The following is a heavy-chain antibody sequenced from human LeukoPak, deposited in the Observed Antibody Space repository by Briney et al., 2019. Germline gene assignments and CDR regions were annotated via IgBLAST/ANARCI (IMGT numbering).Heavy chain of an antibody. J-gene: IGHJ4*02. CDR2: ISVSGGST. CDR1: GLTFSKYA. Sequence: PGGSLRLSGAASGLTFSKYAMTWVRQAPGKGLEWVSGISVSGGSTNYADSVKGRFTISRDNSKNTLYLQMNSLRAEDTAVYYCAKSNYFDSGGYYFFDYWGQGTLVTVSS. D-gene: IGHD3-22*01. CDR3: AKSNYFDSGGYYFFDY. V-gene: IGHV3-23*01.